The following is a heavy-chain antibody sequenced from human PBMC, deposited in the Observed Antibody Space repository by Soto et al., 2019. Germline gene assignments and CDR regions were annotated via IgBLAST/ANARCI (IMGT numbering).Heavy chain of an antibody. V-gene: IGHV3-23*01. CDR3: AKGHVMRGASYYFDY. CDR2: ISGSGGST. Sequence: GGSLRLSCAASGFTFSSYAMSWVRQAPGKGLDWVSTISGSGGSTYYADSVKGRFTISRDNSKNTVYLQMNSLRAEDTAVYYCAKGHVMRGASYYFDYWGQGTLVTVSS. J-gene: IGHJ4*02. D-gene: IGHD1-26*01. CDR1: GFTFSSYA.